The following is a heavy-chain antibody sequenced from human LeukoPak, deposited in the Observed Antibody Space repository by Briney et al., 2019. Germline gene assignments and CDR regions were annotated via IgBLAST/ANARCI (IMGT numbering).Heavy chain of an antibody. Sequence: SETLSLTCTVSGGSITTSSYYWGWIRQPPGKGLEWIGSIYYSGSTYYNPSLKSRVTISVDTFKNQFSPKLSSVTAADTAVYYCATVGPIWGGLDPWGQGTLVTVSS. CDR2: IYYSGST. J-gene: IGHJ5*02. CDR1: GGSITTSSYY. CDR3: ATVGPIWGGLDP. D-gene: IGHD3-16*01. V-gene: IGHV4-39*07.